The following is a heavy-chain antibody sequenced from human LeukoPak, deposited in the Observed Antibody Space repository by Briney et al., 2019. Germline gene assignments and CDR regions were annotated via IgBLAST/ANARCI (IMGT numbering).Heavy chain of an antibody. J-gene: IGHJ4*02. V-gene: IGHV5-51*01. D-gene: IGHD4-23*01. CDR1: GYSFTSYW. CDR3: ARRNDYGGNSWDY. CDR2: IYPGDSDT. Sequence: GDSLKISCKGSGYSFTSYWIGWVRQMPGKGLEWMGMIYPGDSDTRYSPSFQGQVTISADKSISTAYLQWSSLEASDTAMYYCARRNDYGGNSWDYWGQGTLVTVSS.